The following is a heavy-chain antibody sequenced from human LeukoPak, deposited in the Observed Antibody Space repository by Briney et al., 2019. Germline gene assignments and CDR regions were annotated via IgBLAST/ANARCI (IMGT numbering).Heavy chain of an antibody. CDR1: GYTFTSYY. CDR2: INPSGGST. V-gene: IGHV1-46*01. D-gene: IGHD2-15*01. CDR3: ARGYCSGGSCYAFDI. Sequence: ASVKVSCKASGYTFTSYYMHWVRQAPGQGLEWMGIINPSGGSTSYAQKFQGRVTMTRDTSTSTVYMELSSLRSEDTAVYYCARGYCSGGSCYAFDIWGQGTMVTVSS. J-gene: IGHJ3*02.